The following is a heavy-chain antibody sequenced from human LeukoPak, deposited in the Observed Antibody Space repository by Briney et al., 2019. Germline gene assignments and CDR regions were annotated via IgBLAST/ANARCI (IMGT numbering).Heavy chain of an antibody. D-gene: IGHD1-26*01. CDR3: ASPDLGYYGMDV. CDR2: ISYDGSNK. CDR1: GFTFSSYA. J-gene: IGHJ6*04. V-gene: IGHV3-30*04. Sequence: GRSLRLSCAASGFTFSSYAMHWVRQAPGKGLEWVAVISYDGSNKYYADSVKGRFTISRDNSKNTLYLQMNSLRAEDTAVYYCASPDLGYYGMDVWGKGTTVTVSS.